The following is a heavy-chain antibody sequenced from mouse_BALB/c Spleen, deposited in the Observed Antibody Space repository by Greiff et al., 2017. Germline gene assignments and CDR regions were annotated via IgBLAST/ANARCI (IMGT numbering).Heavy chain of an antibody. Sequence: VQLQQSGAELVRPGTSVKISCKASGYTFTNYWLGWVKQRPGHGLEWIGDIYPGSGSTYYNEMFKGKATLTVDTSSSTAYIQLSSLSSEDSAVYFCARGFYYGSEGFDYWGQGTTLTVSS. CDR2: IYPGSGST. CDR1: GYTFTNYW. V-gene: IGHV1-63*02. J-gene: IGHJ2*01. D-gene: IGHD1-1*01. CDR3: ARGFYYGSEGFDY.